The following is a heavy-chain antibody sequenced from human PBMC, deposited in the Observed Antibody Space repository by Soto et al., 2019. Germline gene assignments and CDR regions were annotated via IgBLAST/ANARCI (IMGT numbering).Heavy chain of an antibody. V-gene: IGHV3-7*01. CDR1: GFTFSSYW. Sequence: GGSLRLSCAASGFTFSSYWMSWVRQAPGKGLEWVANIKQDGSEKYYVDSVKGRFTISRDNAKNSLYLQMNSLRAEDTAVYYCARDYRLVIPDYYMDVWGKGTTVTVSS. J-gene: IGHJ6*03. CDR2: IKQDGSEK. D-gene: IGHD3-9*01. CDR3: ARDYRLVIPDYYMDV.